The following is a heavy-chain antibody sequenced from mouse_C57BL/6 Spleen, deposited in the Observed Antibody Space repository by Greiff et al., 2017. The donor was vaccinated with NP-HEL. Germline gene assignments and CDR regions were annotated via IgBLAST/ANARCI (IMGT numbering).Heavy chain of an antibody. D-gene: IGHD2-1*01. CDR3: ASYGNWYFDV. J-gene: IGHJ1*03. V-gene: IGHV1-64*01. CDR2: IHPISGST. Sequence: QVQLQQSGAELVKPGASVKLSCKASGYTFTSYWMHWVKQRPGQGLEWIGMIHPISGSTNYNEKFKSKATLTVDKSSSTAYMQLSSLTSEDSAVYYCASYGNWYFDVWGTGTTVTVSS. CDR1: GYTFTSYW.